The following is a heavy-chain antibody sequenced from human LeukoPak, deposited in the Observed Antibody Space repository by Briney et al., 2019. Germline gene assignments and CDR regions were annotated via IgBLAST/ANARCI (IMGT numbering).Heavy chain of an antibody. CDR1: GGSISSHY. CDR2: IYYSGST. Sequence: SETLSLTCIVSGGSISSHYWSWIRQTPGKGLEYIGYIYYSGSTNYNPSLKSRVTISLDTSKNQFSLHLSSVTAADTAVYYCARRSGVLDSRDSRYYFDHWGQGTLVTVSS. J-gene: IGHJ4*02. D-gene: IGHD3-22*01. V-gene: IGHV4-59*11. CDR3: ARRSGVLDSRDSRYYFDH.